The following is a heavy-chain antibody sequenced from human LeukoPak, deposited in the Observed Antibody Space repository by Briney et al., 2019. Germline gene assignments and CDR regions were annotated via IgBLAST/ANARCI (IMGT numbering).Heavy chain of an antibody. V-gene: IGHV4-39*07. J-gene: IGHJ2*01. CDR2: IYYSGST. Sequence: SETLSLTCTVSGGSISSSSYYWGWIRQPPGKGLEWIGSIYYSGSTYYNPSLKSRVTISVDTSKNQFSLKLSSVTAADTAVYYCARGKLGPWYFDLWGRGTLVTVSS. CDR3: ARGKLGPWYFDL. CDR1: GGSISSSSYY. D-gene: IGHD7-27*01.